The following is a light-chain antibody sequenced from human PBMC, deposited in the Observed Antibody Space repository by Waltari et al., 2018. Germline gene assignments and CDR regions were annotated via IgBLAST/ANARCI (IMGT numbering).Light chain of an antibody. Sequence: DIQMTQSPSTLSASVGDRVTITCRASQSIRSSLAWYQKKPGKAPKFLIYEASSLESGVPSRFSGSGSGTEFTLTISSLQPDDFATYFCQQYDAYALTFGGGTKVEIK. CDR3: QQYDAYALT. CDR1: QSIRSS. V-gene: IGKV1-5*03. CDR2: EAS. J-gene: IGKJ4*01.